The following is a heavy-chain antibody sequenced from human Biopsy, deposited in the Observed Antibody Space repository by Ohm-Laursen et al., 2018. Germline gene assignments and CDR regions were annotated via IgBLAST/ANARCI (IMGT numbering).Heavy chain of an antibody. D-gene: IGHD6-6*01. CDR2: ISETSSHI. CDR3: ARDSSRRAREGGMDV. V-gene: IGHV3-21*01. CDR1: GFSVSSYD. J-gene: IGHJ6*02. Sequence: GSLRLSCSASGFSVSSYDMNWVRQAPGKGLEWISYISETSSHIYDADSVRGRFTDARDIAKNSLYLQLNSLRVEDTAVYYCARDSSRRAREGGMDVWGQGTTVTVSS.